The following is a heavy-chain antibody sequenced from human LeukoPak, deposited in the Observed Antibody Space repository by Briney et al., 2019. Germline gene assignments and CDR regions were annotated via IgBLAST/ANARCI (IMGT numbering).Heavy chain of an antibody. D-gene: IGHD2-2*01. V-gene: IGHV3-7*01. CDR2: INPAGRDT. CDR3: VSWGVTAGMQD. CDR1: GFTFSDYW. Sequence: GGSLRLSCEGSGFTFSDYWMGWVRQAPGKGLEWVANINPAGRDTYYVDSVKGRFTISRDNVKKSTFLQMNSLRVEETAFYPCVSWGVTAGMQDWGQGTVVTVSS. J-gene: IGHJ4*02.